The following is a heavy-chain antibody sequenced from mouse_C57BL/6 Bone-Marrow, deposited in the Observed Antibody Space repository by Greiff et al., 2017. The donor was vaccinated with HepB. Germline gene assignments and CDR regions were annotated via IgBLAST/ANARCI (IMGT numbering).Heavy chain of an antibody. D-gene: IGHD4-1*01. CDR3: ARGDWDHFDY. Sequence: VQLKESGPELVKPGASVKMSCKASGYTFTDYNMHWVKQSHGKSLEWIGYINPNNGGTSYNQKFKGKATLTVNKSSSTAYMELRSLTSEDSAVYYCARGDWDHFDYWGQGTTLTVSS. V-gene: IGHV1-22*01. CDR1: GYTFTDYN. J-gene: IGHJ2*01. CDR2: INPNNGGT.